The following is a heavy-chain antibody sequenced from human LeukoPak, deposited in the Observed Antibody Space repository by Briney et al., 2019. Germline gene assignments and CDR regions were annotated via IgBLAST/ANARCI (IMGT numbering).Heavy chain of an antibody. V-gene: IGHV4-59*01. Sequence: PSETLSLTCTVSGGSISSYYWSWIRQPPGKGLEWIGYIYYSGSTNYNPSLKSRVTISVDTSKNQFSLKLSSVTAADTAVYYCASLAGGDGSNLGAYFDYWGQGTLVTVSS. CDR1: GGSISSYY. J-gene: IGHJ4*02. D-gene: IGHD5-24*01. CDR3: ASLAGGDGSNLGAYFDY. CDR2: IYYSGST.